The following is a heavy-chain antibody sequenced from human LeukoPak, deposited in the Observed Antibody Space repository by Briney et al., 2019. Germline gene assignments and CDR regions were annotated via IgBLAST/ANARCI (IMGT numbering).Heavy chain of an antibody. Sequence: PGGSLRLSCAASGFTVSSNYMNWARQAPGKGLEWGSMIYLNSNNFSTNSVKGTLTLSRDNSKNPLDLQMSSLRAEDTAVYYCARGDSGWYLGLGFDYWGQGTLVTVSS. J-gene: IGHJ4*02. CDR2: IYLNSNN. CDR3: ARGDSGWYLGLGFDY. D-gene: IGHD6-19*01. CDR1: GFTVSSNY. V-gene: IGHV3-66*01.